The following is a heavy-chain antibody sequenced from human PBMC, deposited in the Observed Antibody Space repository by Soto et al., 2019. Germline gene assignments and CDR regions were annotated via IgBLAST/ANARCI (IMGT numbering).Heavy chain of an antibody. J-gene: IGHJ4*02. Sequence: SGGSLRPSCAASGFTFSSYGMHWVRQAPGKGLEWVAVISYDGSNKYYADSVKGRFTISRDNSKNTLYLQMNSLRAEDTAVYYCAKNSVWSGYYTGYYFDYWGQGTLVTVSS. CDR2: ISYDGSNK. V-gene: IGHV3-30*18. D-gene: IGHD3-3*01. CDR3: AKNSVWSGYYTGYYFDY. CDR1: GFTFSSYG.